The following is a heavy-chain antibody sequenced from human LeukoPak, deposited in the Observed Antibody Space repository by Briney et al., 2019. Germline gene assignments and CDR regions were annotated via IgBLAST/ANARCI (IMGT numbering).Heavy chain of an antibody. CDR3: AKPWNYGSRYTYYFDY. J-gene: IGHJ4*02. CDR1: GFTFSSYG. V-gene: IGHV3-30*18. D-gene: IGHD1-7*01. CDR2: ISYDGSNK. Sequence: GRSLRLSCAASGFTFSSYGMPWVRQAPGKGLEWVAVISYDGSNKYYADSVKGRFTISRDNSKNTLYLQMNSLRAEDTAVYYCAKPWNYGSRYTYYFDYWGQGTLVTVSS.